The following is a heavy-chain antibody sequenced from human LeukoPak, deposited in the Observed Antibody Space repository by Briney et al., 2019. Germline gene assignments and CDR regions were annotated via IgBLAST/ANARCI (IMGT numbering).Heavy chain of an antibody. CDR2: IYYSGST. D-gene: IGHD4-11*01. V-gene: IGHV4-31*03. J-gene: IGHJ5*02. CDR1: GGSISNGDHY. Sequence: SETLSLTCTVSGGSISNGDHYWSWIRQHPGKGLEWIGHIYYSGSTYYNPSLKSRVTISVDTSKNQFSLKLSSVTAADTAVYYCARDVTTPNWFDPWGQGTLVTVSS. CDR3: ARDVTTPNWFDP.